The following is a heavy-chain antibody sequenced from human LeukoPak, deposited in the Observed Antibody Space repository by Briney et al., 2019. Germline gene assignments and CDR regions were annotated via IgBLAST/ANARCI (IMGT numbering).Heavy chain of an antibody. D-gene: IGHD6-6*01. V-gene: IGHV1-24*01. CDR3: ARSPRQLRGAFDI. CDR2: FDPEDGET. Sequence: GASVKVSCKVSGYTLTELSMHWVRQAPGKGLEWMGGFDPEDGETIYAQKFQGRVTMTRDTSTSTVYMELSSLRSEDTAVYYCARSPRQLRGAFDIWGQGTMVTVSS. CDR1: GYTLTELS. J-gene: IGHJ3*02.